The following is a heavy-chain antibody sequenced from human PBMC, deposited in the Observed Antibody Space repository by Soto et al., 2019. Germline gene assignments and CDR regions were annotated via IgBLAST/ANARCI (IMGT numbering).Heavy chain of an antibody. CDR3: ARDLRITIFGVVTNYYYGMDV. V-gene: IGHV3-74*01. CDR2: INSDGSST. CDR1: GFTFSSYW. D-gene: IGHD3-3*01. Sequence: PGGSLRLSCAASGFTFSSYWMHWVRQAPGKGLVLVSRINSDGSSTSYADSVKGRFTISRDNAKNTLYLQMNSLRAEDTAVYYCARDLRITIFGVVTNYYYGMDVWGQGTTVTVSS. J-gene: IGHJ6*02.